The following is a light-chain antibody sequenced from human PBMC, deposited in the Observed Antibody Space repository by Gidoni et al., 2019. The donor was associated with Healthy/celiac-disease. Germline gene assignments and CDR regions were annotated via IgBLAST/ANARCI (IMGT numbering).Light chain of an antibody. CDR3: QQYNSYPWT. V-gene: IGKV1-5*03. CDR1: QSISSW. J-gene: IGKJ1*01. CDR2: KAS. Sequence: DIQITQSPSTLSASVGDRVTITCRASQSISSWLAWYQQKPGKATKLLIYKASSLESGVPARFSGSGSGTEFTLTISSLQPDDFATYDCQQYNSYPWTFGQGTKVEIK.